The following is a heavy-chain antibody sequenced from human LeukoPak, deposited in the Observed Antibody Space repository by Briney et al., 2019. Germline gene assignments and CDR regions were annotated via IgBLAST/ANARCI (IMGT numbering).Heavy chain of an antibody. V-gene: IGHV3-53*01. CDR3: ARDGGSGSPHLSYSYYGMDA. Sequence: GGSLRLSCAASGFTVSITYMTWVRQAPGKGLEWVSFIYSGDTTYYADSVKGRFTISRDSSKNTLYLQMNSLRVEDTAVYYCARDGGSGSPHLSYSYYGMDAWGQGTTVTVSS. CDR2: IYSGDTT. D-gene: IGHD3-10*01. CDR1: GFTVSITY. J-gene: IGHJ6*02.